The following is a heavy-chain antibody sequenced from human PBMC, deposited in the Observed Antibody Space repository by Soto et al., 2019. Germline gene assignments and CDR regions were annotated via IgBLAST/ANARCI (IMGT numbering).Heavy chain of an antibody. V-gene: IGHV4-30-2*01. CDR3: ARDRGQSSGWFGYFDY. CDR2: IYHSGGT. CDR1: GGSISSGGYS. Sequence: PSETLSLTCAVSGGSISSGGYSWSWIRQPPGKGLEWIGYIYHSGGTYYNPSLKSRVTISVDRSKNQFSLKLSSVTAADTAVYYCARDRGQSSGWFGYFDYWGQGTLVTVSS. D-gene: IGHD6-19*01. J-gene: IGHJ4*02.